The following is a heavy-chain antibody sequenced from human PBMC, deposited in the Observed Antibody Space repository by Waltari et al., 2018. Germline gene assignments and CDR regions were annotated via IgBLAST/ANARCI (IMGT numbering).Heavy chain of an antibody. J-gene: IGHJ4*02. D-gene: IGHD6-6*01. CDR1: GFTFSSYG. Sequence: QVQLVESGGGVVQPGRSLRLSCAASGFTFSSYGMHWVRQAPGKGLEWVAVIWYDGSNKYYADAVKGRFTISRDNSKNTLYLQMNSLRAEDTAVYYCARQYSSSSYFDYWGQGTLVTVSS. CDR3: ARQYSSSSYFDY. CDR2: IWYDGSNK. V-gene: IGHV3-33*01.